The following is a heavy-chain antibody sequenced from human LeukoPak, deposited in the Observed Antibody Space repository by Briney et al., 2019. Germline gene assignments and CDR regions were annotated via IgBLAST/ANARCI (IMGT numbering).Heavy chain of an antibody. D-gene: IGHD6-13*01. CDR1: GFTFSRYW. Sequence: PGGSERLCCAASGFTFSRYWMTWVRQAPGKGLEWVANIKQDGSEKDYVDSVKGRFTISRDNAKNSLYLQMNSLRAEDTAVYYCARAGGSSWADYWGQGTLVTVSS. CDR3: ARAGGSSWADY. CDR2: IKQDGSEK. J-gene: IGHJ4*02. V-gene: IGHV3-7*01.